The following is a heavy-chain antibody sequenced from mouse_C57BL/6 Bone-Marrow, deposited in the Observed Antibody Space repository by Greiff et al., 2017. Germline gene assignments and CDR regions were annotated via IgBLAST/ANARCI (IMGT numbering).Heavy chain of an antibody. Sequence: VQLQQSGAELARPGASVKLSCKASGYTFTSYGISWVKQRTGQGLEWIGEIYPRSGNTYYNEKFKGKATLTADKSSSTAYMELRRLTSEDSAVXFCARRINTVVDYFDYWGQGTTLTVSS. CDR3: ARRINTVVDYFDY. J-gene: IGHJ2*01. CDR2: IYPRSGNT. V-gene: IGHV1-81*01. D-gene: IGHD1-1*01. CDR1: GYTFTSYG.